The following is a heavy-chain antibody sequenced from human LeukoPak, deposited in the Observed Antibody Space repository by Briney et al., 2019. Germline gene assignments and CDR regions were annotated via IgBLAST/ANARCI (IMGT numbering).Heavy chain of an antibody. Sequence: PSETLSLTCAVYGGSFSGYYWSWIRQPPGKGLEWIGEINHSGSTNYNPSLKSRVTISVDTSKNQFSLKLSSVTAADTAVYYCANNRLVVVITYYFDYWGQGTLVTVSS. CDR2: INHSGST. CDR1: GGSFSGYY. D-gene: IGHD3-22*01. J-gene: IGHJ4*02. CDR3: ANNRLVVVITYYFDY. V-gene: IGHV4-34*01.